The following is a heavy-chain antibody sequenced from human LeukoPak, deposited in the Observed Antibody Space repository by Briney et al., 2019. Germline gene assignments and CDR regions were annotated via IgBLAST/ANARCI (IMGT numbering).Heavy chain of an antibody. D-gene: IGHD4-17*01. V-gene: IGHV5-51*01. CDR1: GYDFSTRW. Sequence: GESLKISCQTSGYDFSTRWIGWVRQMPGKGLEWMGIIYPLESITKYSPAFQGHVTLTADTSINTAFLQWTSLKASDTAIYYCARLAPDYADYWFDPWGQGTLVTVSS. CDR3: ARLAPDYADYWFDP. J-gene: IGHJ5*02. CDR2: IYPLESIT.